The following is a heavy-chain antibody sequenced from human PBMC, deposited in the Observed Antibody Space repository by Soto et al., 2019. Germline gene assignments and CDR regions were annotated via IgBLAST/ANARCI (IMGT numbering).Heavy chain of an antibody. J-gene: IGHJ4*02. Sequence: QVQLQESGPGLVKPSKTLSLTCTVSGGSISSYYWSWIRQPPGKGLEWIGYIYSSGSTKNNPSLKSRVTISVDTSKNQFSLKLTSVTAADTAVYYCAQLSAVAGTGLDYWGQGTLVTVSS. CDR2: IYSSGST. D-gene: IGHD6-19*01. CDR3: AQLSAVAGTGLDY. V-gene: IGHV4-59*01. CDR1: GGSISSYY.